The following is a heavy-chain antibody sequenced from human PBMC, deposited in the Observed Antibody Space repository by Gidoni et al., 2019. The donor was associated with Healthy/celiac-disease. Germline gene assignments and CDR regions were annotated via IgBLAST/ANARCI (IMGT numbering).Heavy chain of an antibody. CDR2: IYYSGST. CDR3: ARIGRITNAFDI. Sequence: QLPLQESGPGLVTPSETLSLTCTVSGGSISSSSYYWGWIRQPPGKGLEWSGSIYYSGSTYYNPSLKSRVTISVDTSKNQFSLKLSSVTAADTAVYYCARIGRITNAFDIWGQGTMVTVSS. V-gene: IGHV4-39*01. CDR1: GGSISSSSYY. D-gene: IGHD3-10*01. J-gene: IGHJ3*02.